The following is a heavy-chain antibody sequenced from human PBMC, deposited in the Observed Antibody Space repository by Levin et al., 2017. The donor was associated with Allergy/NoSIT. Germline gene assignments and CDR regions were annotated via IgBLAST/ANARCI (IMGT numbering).Heavy chain of an antibody. D-gene: IGHD4-23*01. V-gene: IGHV3-15*01. CDR2: IKSIPAGGTI. Sequence: GGSLRLSCATSGFTFTNAWMNWVRRAPGKGLEWVGRIKSIPAGGTIDYAAPVRARFTISRDDSKNTLYLQMNSLKTEDTAVYYCATGGGNRGLDIWGQGTMVTVSS. CDR3: ATGGGNRGLDI. J-gene: IGHJ3*02. CDR1: GFTFTNAW.